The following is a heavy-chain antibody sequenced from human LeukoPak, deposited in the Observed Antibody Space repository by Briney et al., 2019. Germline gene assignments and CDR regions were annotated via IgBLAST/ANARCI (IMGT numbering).Heavy chain of an antibody. J-gene: IGHJ4*02. CDR2: VTNTGNTT. V-gene: IGHV3-23*01. CDR1: GFTFSDFA. D-gene: IGHD4/OR15-4a*01. CDR3: ARHRNFGANFAIDY. Sequence: GGSLRLSCAASGFTFSDFAMSWVRQAPGKGLEWVSGVTNTGNTTYYADSVEGRFTISKDNSKSTLHLQLNSLRAEDTAIYFCARHRNFGANFAIDYWGQGTLVTVSS.